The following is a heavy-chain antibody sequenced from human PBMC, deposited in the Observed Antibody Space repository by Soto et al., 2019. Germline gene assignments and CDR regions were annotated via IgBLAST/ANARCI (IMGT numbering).Heavy chain of an antibody. V-gene: IGHV3-30-3*01. D-gene: IGHD3-3*01. CDR3: ARVQGYYDFSGAFDI. CDR2: ISYDGSNK. Sequence: GGSLRLSCAASGFTFSDYAMHWVRHFPGQGLEWVAVISYDGSNKYYADSVKGRFTISRDNSKNTLYLQMNSLRAEDTAVYYCARVQGYYDFSGAFDIWGQGTMVTVSS. J-gene: IGHJ3*02. CDR1: GFTFSDYA.